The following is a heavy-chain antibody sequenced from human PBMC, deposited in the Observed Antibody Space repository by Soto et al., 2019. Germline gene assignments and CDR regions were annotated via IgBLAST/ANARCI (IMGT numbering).Heavy chain of an antibody. V-gene: IGHV1-58*01. J-gene: IGHJ6*02. CDR3: AAVWDPDYYYYGMDV. CDR2: IVVGSGNT. CDR1: GFTFTSSA. Sequence: GASVKVSCKASGFTFTSSAVQWVRQARGQRLEWIGWIVVGSGNTNYAQKFQERVTITRDMSTSTAYMELSSLRSEDTAVYYCAAVWDPDYYYYGMDVWGQGTTVTVSS. D-gene: IGHD1-26*01.